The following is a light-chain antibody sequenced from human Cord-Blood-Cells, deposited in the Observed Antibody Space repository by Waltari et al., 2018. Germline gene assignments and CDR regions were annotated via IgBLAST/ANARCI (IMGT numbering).Light chain of an antibody. V-gene: IGLV2-14*01. CDR2: DVS. J-gene: IGLJ2*01. CDR3: SSYTSSSTLDVV. CDR1: SSEVGGYNY. Sequence: QSALTQPASVSGSPGQSITISCPGTSSEVGGYNYVSWYQQHPGKAPKLMIYDVSNRPSGVSNRFSGSKSGNTAALTISGLQAEDEADYYCSSYTSSSTLDVVFGGGTKLTVL.